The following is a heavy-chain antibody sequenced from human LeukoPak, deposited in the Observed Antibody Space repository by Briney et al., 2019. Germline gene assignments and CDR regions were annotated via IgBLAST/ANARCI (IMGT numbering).Heavy chain of an antibody. D-gene: IGHD7-27*01. V-gene: IGHV1-46*01. J-gene: IGHJ4*02. Sequence: ASVKVPCKASGYTFTSYYVHWVRQAPGQGLEWMGIISPTGGSTIYAQKFQGRVTMTRDTSTSTVYMELSSLRSEDTAVYYCARDGNLVRLGTDYWGQGTLVTVSS. CDR3: ARDGNLVRLGTDY. CDR2: ISPTGGST. CDR1: GYTFTSYY.